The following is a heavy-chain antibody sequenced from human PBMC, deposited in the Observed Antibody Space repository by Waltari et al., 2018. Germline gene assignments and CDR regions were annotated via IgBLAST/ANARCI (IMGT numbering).Heavy chain of an antibody. CDR2: FHTSRTI. V-gene: IGHV4-61*02. Sequence: QVQLQESGPGLVKPSQTLSLTCTVYGGSINRANYYWSWIRRPAGKGLEWTGQFHTSRTINCNPSLKGRVTISVDTSKNQISLTLTYVTAAVTAVYYCARSGNTAVASGAFEIWGQGTMVTVSS. J-gene: IGHJ3*02. CDR1: GGSINRANYY. CDR3: ARSGNTAVASGAFEI. D-gene: IGHD5-18*01.